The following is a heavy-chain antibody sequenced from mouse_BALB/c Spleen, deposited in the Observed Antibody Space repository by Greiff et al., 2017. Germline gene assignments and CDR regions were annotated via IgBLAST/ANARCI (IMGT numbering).Heavy chain of an antibody. Sequence: EVKLQESGPELVKPGASVKVSCKASGYSFTDYNMYWVKQSHGKSLEWIGYIDPYNGGTSYNQKFKGKATLNVDKSSSTAFMHLNSLTSEDSAVYDCASRGSSYEYYFDYWGQGTTLTVSS. V-gene: IGHV1S135*01. D-gene: IGHD1-1*01. J-gene: IGHJ2*01. CDR1: GYSFTDYN. CDR2: IDPYNGGT. CDR3: ASRGSSYEYYFDY.